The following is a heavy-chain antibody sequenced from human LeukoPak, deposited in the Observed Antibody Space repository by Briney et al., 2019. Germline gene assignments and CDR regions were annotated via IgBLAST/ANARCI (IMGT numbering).Heavy chain of an antibody. CDR2: INHSGST. Sequence: SETLSLTCAVYGGSFSGYYWSWIRQPPGKGLEWIGEINHSGSTNYNPSLKSRVTISVDTSKNQFSLKLSSVTAADTAVYYCARNPSYSYWPNHDAFDIWGQGTMVTVSS. V-gene: IGHV4-34*01. CDR1: GGSFSGYY. D-gene: IGHD5-18*01. J-gene: IGHJ3*02. CDR3: ARNPSYSYWPNHDAFDI.